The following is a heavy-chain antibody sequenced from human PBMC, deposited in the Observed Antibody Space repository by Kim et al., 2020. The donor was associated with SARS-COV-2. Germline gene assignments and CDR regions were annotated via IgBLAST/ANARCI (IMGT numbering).Heavy chain of an antibody. CDR3: ARDRIVYSGYELHY. Sequence: GGSLRLSCAASGFTFSSYSMNWVRQAPGKGLEWVSYISSSSSTIYYADSVKGRFTISRDNAKNSLYLQMNSLRDEDTAVYYCARDRIVYSGYELHYWGQGTLVTVSS. D-gene: IGHD5-12*01. V-gene: IGHV3-48*02. CDR1: GFTFSSYS. CDR2: ISSSSSTI. J-gene: IGHJ4*02.